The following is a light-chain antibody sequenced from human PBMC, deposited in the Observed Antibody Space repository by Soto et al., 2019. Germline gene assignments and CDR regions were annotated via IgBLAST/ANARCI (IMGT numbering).Light chain of an antibody. CDR1: QSISYW. J-gene: IGKJ2*01. V-gene: IGKV1-5*03. CDR2: KAS. CDR3: RHYNTYSPPYT. Sequence: DIQLTQFPATLSASVGDRVTITCRASQSISYWLAWYQQKPGKAPNLLIYKASTLESGVPSRFSGSGSGTEFTLTITSLQPDYFATYYCRHYNTYSPPYTFGQGTKLEIK.